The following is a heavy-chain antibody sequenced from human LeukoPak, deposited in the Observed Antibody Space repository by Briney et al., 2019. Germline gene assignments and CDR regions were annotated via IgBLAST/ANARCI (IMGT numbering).Heavy chain of an antibody. CDR2: VDHTGST. CDR3: ARGRVSSSTWYSTYYYYFYMDV. Sequence: SETLSLTCSVSDDSITMYYWTWIRQPPGKGLEWIGFVDHTGSTNFNPSLNGRVSISRDTTKNLFSLRLRSVTAADTAVYFCARGRVSSSTWYSTYYYYFYMDVWGKGTTVTVSS. J-gene: IGHJ6*03. D-gene: IGHD1-1*01. CDR1: DDSITMYY. V-gene: IGHV4-59*01.